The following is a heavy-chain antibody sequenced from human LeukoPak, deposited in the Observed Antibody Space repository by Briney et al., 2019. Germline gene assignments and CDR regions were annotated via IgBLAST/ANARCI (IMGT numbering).Heavy chain of an antibody. CDR2: IYYSGST. Sequence: SETLSLTCTVSGGSISSYYWSWIRQPPGKGLEWIGYIYYSGSTNYNPSLKSRVTISVDTSKNQFPLKLSSVTAADTAVYYCARGLGTAIDYWGQGTLVTVSS. CDR1: GGSISSYY. V-gene: IGHV4-59*01. D-gene: IGHD3-16*01. CDR3: ARGLGTAIDY. J-gene: IGHJ4*02.